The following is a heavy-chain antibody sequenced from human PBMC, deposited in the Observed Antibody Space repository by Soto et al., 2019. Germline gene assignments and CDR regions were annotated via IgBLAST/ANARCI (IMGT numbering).Heavy chain of an antibody. Sequence: VLLVESGGGLVQPGGSLRLSCAASGFTFSSYSMNWVRQAPGKGLEWVSYISSSSSTIYYADSVKGRFTISRDNAKNSLYLQMNSLRAEDTAVYYCARHPERIAEIGWFDPWGQGTLVTVSS. CDR3: ARHPERIAEIGWFDP. V-gene: IGHV3-48*01. J-gene: IGHJ5*02. D-gene: IGHD6-13*01. CDR2: ISSSSSTI. CDR1: GFTFSSYS.